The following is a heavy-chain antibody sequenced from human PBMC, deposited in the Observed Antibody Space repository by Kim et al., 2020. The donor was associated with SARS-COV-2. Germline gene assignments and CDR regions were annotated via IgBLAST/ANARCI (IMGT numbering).Heavy chain of an antibody. Sequence: SLKSRVTISVDTSKNQFSLKLSSVTAADTAVYYCARVLLIAAAAVNWFDPWGQGTLVTVSS. V-gene: IGHV4-31*02. D-gene: IGHD6-13*01. J-gene: IGHJ5*02. CDR3: ARVLLIAAAAVNWFDP.